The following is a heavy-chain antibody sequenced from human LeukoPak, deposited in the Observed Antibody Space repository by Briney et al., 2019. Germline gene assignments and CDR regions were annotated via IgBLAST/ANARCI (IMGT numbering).Heavy chain of an antibody. Sequence: SETLSLTCTVSGGSISSSSYYWGWIRQPPGKGLEWIGSIYYSGSTNYNPSLKSRVTISVDTSKNQFSLKLSSVTAADTAVYYCARDPIAVAGSYDYWGQGTLVTVSS. V-gene: IGHV4-39*07. J-gene: IGHJ4*02. D-gene: IGHD6-19*01. CDR1: GGSISSSSYY. CDR3: ARDPIAVAGSYDY. CDR2: IYYSGST.